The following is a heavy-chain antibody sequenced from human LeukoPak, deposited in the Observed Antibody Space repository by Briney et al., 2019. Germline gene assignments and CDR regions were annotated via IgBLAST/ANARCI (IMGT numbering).Heavy chain of an antibody. Sequence: SETLSLTCTVSGGSISSYYWSWIRQPPGKELEWIGYIYIGGTTNYNPSLKGRATISVDTSKSQFSLNLNSVTAADTAVYYCARRKGRFDYYMVVWGKGTTVTVSS. D-gene: IGHD3-10*01. CDR3: ARRKGRFDYYMVV. CDR2: IYIGGTT. J-gene: IGHJ6*03. V-gene: IGHV4-4*09. CDR1: GGSISSYY.